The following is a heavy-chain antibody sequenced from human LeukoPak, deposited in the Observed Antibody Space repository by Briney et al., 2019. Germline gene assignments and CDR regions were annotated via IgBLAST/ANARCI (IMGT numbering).Heavy chain of an antibody. CDR1: GGSISSYY. J-gene: IGHJ6*03. CDR2: IYTSGST. Sequence: SETLSLTCTVSGGSISSYYWSWIRQPAGKGLEWIGRIYTSGSTNYNPSLKSRVTMSVDTSKNQFSLKLSSVTAADTAVYYCARASSIAAFTAGYYYMDVWGKGTTVTVSS. CDR3: ARASSIAAFTAGYYYMDV. D-gene: IGHD6-6*01. V-gene: IGHV4-4*07.